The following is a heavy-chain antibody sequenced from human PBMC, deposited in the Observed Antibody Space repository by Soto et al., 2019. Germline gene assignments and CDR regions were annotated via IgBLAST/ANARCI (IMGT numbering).Heavy chain of an antibody. Sequence: QVQLQESGPGLVKPSQTLSLTCTVSGGSISSGGYYWSWIRQHPGKGLEWIGYIYYSGSTYYNPYFKSRVTISVDTSKNQFSLKLSSVTAADTAVYYCARGVTMVRGVRNWFDPWGQGTLVTVSS. D-gene: IGHD3-10*01. CDR1: GGSISSGGYY. J-gene: IGHJ5*02. CDR2: IYYSGST. V-gene: IGHV4-31*03. CDR3: ARGVTMVRGVRNWFDP.